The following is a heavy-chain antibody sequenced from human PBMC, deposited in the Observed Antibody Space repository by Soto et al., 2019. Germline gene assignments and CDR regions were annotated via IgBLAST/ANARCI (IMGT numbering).Heavy chain of an antibody. Sequence: PSETLSLTCAVYGGSFSGYYWSWIRQPPGKGLEWIGEINHSGSTNYNPSLKSRVTISVDTSKNQFSLKLSSVTAADTAVFYFASGYDFWSGYYTCDYWGQGTLVTVSS. CDR3: ASGYDFWSGYYTCDY. V-gene: IGHV4-34*01. D-gene: IGHD3-3*01. J-gene: IGHJ4*02. CDR1: GGSFSGYY. CDR2: INHSGST.